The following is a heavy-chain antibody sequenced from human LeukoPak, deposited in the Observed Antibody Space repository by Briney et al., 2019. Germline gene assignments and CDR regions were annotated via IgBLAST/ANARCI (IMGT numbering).Heavy chain of an antibody. CDR1: GFTFSSHS. CDR2: INHNGNVN. CDR3: ARGGGLDV. Sequence: GGSLRLSCAASGFTFSSHSMNWVRQAPGKGLEWVASINHNGNVNYYVDSVKGRFTISRDNAKNSLYLQMSNLRAKDTAVYFCARGGGLDVWGQGATVTVSS. J-gene: IGHJ6*02. V-gene: IGHV3-7*03. D-gene: IGHD3-16*01.